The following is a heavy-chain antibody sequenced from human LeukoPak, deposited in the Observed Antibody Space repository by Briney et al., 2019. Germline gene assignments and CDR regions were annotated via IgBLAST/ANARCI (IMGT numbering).Heavy chain of an antibody. V-gene: IGHV1-24*01. CDR2: IDLEHGNP. D-gene: IGHD6-19*01. CDR1: GYSLIELS. J-gene: IGHJ4*02. CDR3: AKGVAVAGTPPGGDY. Sequence: ASVKVSCKVSGYSLIELSTHWVRQAPGKGLEWMGGIDLEHGNPVYARKFQGRVTMTEDTTTDTAYMEVNGLTSEDTAIYYCAKGVAVAGTPPGGDYWGQGTLLTVSS.